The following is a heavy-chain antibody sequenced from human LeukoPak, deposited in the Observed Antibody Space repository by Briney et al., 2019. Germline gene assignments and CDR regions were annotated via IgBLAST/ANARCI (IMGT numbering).Heavy chain of an antibody. V-gene: IGHV3-23*01. D-gene: IGHD3-22*01. CDR1: GFTFSSNA. CDR3: AKDHRPGPFNYDSSGCPIDY. CDR2: ISGSGGST. J-gene: IGHJ4*02. Sequence: GGSLRLSCAASGFTFSSNAMSWVRQAPGKGLEWVTAISGSGGSTYYADSVKGRFTISRDNSKNTLYLQMNSLRAEDTAVYYCAKDHRPGPFNYDSSGCPIDYWGQGTLVTVSS.